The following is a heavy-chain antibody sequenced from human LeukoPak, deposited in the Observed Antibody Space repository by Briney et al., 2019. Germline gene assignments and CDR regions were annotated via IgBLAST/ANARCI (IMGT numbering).Heavy chain of an antibody. CDR1: GGSFSGYY. Sequence: SETLSLTCAVYGGSFSGYYWSWIRQPPGKGLEWIAEINHSGSTNYNPSLKSRVTISVDTSKNQFSLKLSSVTAADTAVYYCARGVIQRRHYYGSGSYLVWFDPWGQGTLVTVSS. V-gene: IGHV4-34*01. D-gene: IGHD3-10*01. J-gene: IGHJ5*02. CDR3: ARGVIQRRHYYGSGSYLVWFDP. CDR2: INHSGST.